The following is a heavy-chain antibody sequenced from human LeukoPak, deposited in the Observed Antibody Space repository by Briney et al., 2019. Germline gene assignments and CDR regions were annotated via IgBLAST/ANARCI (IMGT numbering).Heavy chain of an antibody. J-gene: IGHJ4*02. D-gene: IGHD3-9*01. CDR1: GGSISSGGQY. V-gene: IGHV4-61*08. Sequence: SQTLSLTCTVSGGSISSGGQYWSWIRQHPGKGLEWIGYIYYSGSTNYNPSLKSRVTISVDTSKNQFSLKLSSVTAADTAVYYCARGHFDWLLPIDYWGQGTLVTVSS. CDR2: IYYSGST. CDR3: ARGHFDWLLPIDY.